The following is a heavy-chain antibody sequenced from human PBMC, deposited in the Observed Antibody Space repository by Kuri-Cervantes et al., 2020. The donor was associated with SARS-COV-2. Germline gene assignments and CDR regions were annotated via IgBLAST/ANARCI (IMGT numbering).Heavy chain of an antibody. D-gene: IGHD2-2*01. CDR1: GGTFSSYA. CDR3: ARGYRYCSSTSCPTPYYFDY. CDR2: IIPIFGTA. Sequence: SVKVSCKASGGTFSSYAISWVRQAPGQGLEWMRGIIPIFGTANYARKFQGRVTITADKSTSTAYMELSSLRSEDTAVYYCARGYRYCSSTSCPTPYYFDYWGQGTLVTVSS. J-gene: IGHJ4*02. V-gene: IGHV1-69*06.